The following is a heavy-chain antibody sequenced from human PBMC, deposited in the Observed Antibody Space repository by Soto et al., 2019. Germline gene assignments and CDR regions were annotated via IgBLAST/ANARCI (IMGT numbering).Heavy chain of an antibody. V-gene: IGHV5-51*03. Sequence: EVQLVQSGAEVKKSGESLKISCKGSGNNFNTYCVVWVRKMPGKGLEGVGLMGPSDSDTGYSLSSQGQVTISADKSITTAYLQWSSLKASDTAIYYCARRAFCGGDCTARPQDYYGMDVWGQGTAVTVSS. D-gene: IGHD2-21*02. CDR1: GNNFNTYC. J-gene: IGHJ6*02. CDR3: ARRAFCGGDCTARPQDYYGMDV. CDR2: MGPSDSDT.